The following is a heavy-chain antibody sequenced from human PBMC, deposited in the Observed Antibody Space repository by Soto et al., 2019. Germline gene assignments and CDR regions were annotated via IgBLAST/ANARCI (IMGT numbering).Heavy chain of an antibody. V-gene: IGHV3-23*01. CDR2: ISGSGGST. CDR3: AKAGYSSSWYNYWYFDL. J-gene: IGHJ2*01. D-gene: IGHD6-13*01. CDR1: GFTFSSYA. Sequence: EVQLLESGGGLVQPGGSLRLSCAASGFTFSSYAMSWVRQAPGKGLEWVSAISGSGGSTYYADSVKGRFTISRDNSKNTLYLQMNSLRAEDTAVYYCAKAGYSSSWYNYWYFDLWGRGTLVTVSS.